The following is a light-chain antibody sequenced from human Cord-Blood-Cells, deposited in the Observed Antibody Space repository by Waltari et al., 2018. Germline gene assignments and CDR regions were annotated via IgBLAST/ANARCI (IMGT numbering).Light chain of an antibody. V-gene: IGKV3-20*01. Sequence: ELVLTQSPGTLSLSQGERATLSCRARQSVSSSSLAWYQQKPGQAPRLLIYGASSRATGIPDRFSGSGSGTDFTLTISRLEPEEFAVYYCQQYGSSLYTFGQGTKLESK. J-gene: IGKJ2*01. CDR1: QSVSSSS. CDR2: GAS. CDR3: QQYGSSLYT.